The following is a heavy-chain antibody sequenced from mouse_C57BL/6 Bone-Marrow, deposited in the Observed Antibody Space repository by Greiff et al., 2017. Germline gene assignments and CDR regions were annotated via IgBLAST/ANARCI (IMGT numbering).Heavy chain of an antibody. J-gene: IGHJ1*03. CDR1: GYTFTSYD. CDR2: IYPRDGST. V-gene: IGHV1-85*01. CDR3: ARSIYGNFSSYWYFDV. Sequence: QVQLQQSGPELVKPGASVKLSCKASGYTFTSYDINWVKQRPGQGLEWIGWIYPRDGSTKYNEKFKGKDTLTVDTSSSTAYMELHSLTSEDSAVYFCARSIYGNFSSYWYFDVWGTGTTVTVSS. D-gene: IGHD2-1*01.